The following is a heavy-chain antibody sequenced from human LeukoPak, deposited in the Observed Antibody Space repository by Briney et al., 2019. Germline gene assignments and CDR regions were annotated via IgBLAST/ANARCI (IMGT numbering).Heavy chain of an antibody. CDR3: AKDHSSGYYFPPKGYFDY. J-gene: IGHJ4*02. Sequence: PGGSLRLSCAASGFTFSRYAMHWVRQAPGKGLVWVAVISYDGSNKYYADSVKGRFTISRDNSKNTLYLQMNSLRAEDAAVYYCAKDHSSGYYFPPKGYFDYWGQGTLVTVSS. D-gene: IGHD3-22*01. CDR2: ISYDGSNK. CDR1: GFTFSRYA. V-gene: IGHV3-30*04.